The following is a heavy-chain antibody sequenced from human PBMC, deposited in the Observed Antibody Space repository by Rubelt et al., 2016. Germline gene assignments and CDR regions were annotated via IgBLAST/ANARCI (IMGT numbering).Heavy chain of an antibody. Sequence: QVQLVESGGGVVQPGRSLRLSCAASGFTFSSHGMHWVRQAPGKGLEWVAVIWYDGSHKYYADSVKGRFTSSRDNSKNMLYLTMNSLRAEETAVYYCAGEQVGGEGAFDVWGHGTMVTVSS. V-gene: IGHV3-33*01. CDR1: GFTFSSHG. D-gene: IGHD1-26*01. CDR2: IWYDGSHK. J-gene: IGHJ3*01. CDR3: AGEQVGGEGAFDV.